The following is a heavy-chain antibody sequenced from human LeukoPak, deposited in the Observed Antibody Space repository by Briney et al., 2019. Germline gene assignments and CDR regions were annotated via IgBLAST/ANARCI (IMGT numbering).Heavy chain of an antibody. Sequence: SETLSLTYTVSGASIRSYYWSWIRQAPGKGLEWVGFISYSGYTSYSPSLKSRVAISVDTSKGQFSLRLTSMTAADTAIYYCARGRNDNGGMFFDSWAQGTLVTVSS. J-gene: IGHJ4*02. V-gene: IGHV4-59*01. CDR2: ISYSGYT. D-gene: IGHD4-23*01. CDR1: GASIRSYY. CDR3: ARGRNDNGGMFFDS.